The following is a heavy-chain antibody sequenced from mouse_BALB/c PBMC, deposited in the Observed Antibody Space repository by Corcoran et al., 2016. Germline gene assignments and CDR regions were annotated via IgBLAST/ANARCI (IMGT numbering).Heavy chain of an antibody. CDR1: GFNIKDTY. CDR2: IDPANGNT. CDR3: ARSGSSGYPDY. V-gene: IGHV14-3*02. D-gene: IGHD3-1*01. J-gene: IGHJ2*01. Sequence: EVQLEQCGAGRVQAGASVKLSCTASGFNIKDTYMHWVKQRPEQGLEWIGRIDPANGNTKYDPKFQGKATITADTSSNTAYLQLSSLTSEDTAVYYCARSGSSGYPDYVGPGTTLTVSS.